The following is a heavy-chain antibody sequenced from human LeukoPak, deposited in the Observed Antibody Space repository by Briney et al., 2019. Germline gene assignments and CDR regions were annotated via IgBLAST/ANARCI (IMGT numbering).Heavy chain of an antibody. CDR3: ARDGPQGGVLRYFDWLSQNPLDY. Sequence: PGGSLRLPCAASGFTFSDYYMSCIRQAPGKGLEWVSYISSSSSYTNYADSVKGRFTISRDNAKNSLYLQMNSLRAEDTAVYYCARDGPQGGVLRYFDWLSQNPLDYWGQGTLVTVSS. J-gene: IGHJ4*02. V-gene: IGHV3-11*05. CDR1: GFTFSDYY. D-gene: IGHD3-9*01. CDR2: ISSSSSYT.